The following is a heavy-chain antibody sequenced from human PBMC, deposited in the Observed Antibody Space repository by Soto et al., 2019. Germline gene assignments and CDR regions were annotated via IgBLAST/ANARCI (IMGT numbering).Heavy chain of an antibody. D-gene: IGHD3-22*01. CDR2: NSGSGGSA. V-gene: IGHV3-23*01. CDR3: AKHLEWLLRQFEN. J-gene: IGHJ4*02. CDR1: GFSFSNYG. Sequence: EVQLLESGGALIQPGGSLRLSCVASGFSFSNYGMSWVRQAPGKGLEWVSGNSGSGGSAYYADSVKGRFPISRINSKKAVYLQMNTLRAEETAVFYCAKHLEWLLRQFENWGQGTLVSGTS.